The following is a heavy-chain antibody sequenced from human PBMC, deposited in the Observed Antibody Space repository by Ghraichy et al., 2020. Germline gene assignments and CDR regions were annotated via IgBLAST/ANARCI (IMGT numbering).Heavy chain of an antibody. V-gene: IGHV1-2*06. CDR2: INSKTGGT. J-gene: IGHJ4*02. CDR1: GYTFAGDY. D-gene: IGHD3-9*01. CDR3: AREGILVYRGFDF. Sequence: ASVKVSCKASGYTFAGDYIHWVRQAPGQGLEWMGRINSKTGGTNYAQRFQGRVTMTRDTSIRIADMELSGLRSNDTAVYYCAREGILVYRGFDFWGQGTLVTVSS.